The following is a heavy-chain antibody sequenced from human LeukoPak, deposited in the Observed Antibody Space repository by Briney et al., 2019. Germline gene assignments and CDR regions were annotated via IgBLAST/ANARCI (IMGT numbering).Heavy chain of an antibody. V-gene: IGHV3-7*03. Sequence: RTGGSRRLSGEASGFPLSSHWMPGVRQFPGRGPEWVANVNRDGSETYYLDSVKGRFTISKDNAKNSLYLQMNSLRAEDTALYHCARNNGMDVWGQGTTVIVSS. CDR2: VNRDGSET. CDR1: GFPLSSHW. J-gene: IGHJ6*02. CDR3: ARNNGMDV.